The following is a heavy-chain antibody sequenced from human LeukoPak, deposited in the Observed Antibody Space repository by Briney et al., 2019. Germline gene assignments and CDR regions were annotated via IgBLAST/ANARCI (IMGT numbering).Heavy chain of an antibody. CDR1: GFTFSSYN. Sequence: GGSLTLSCAASGFTFSSYNMNWVRQAPGKGLDWASFISSSGSSITYADSVKGRFTISRDNVKNSLYLQMNSLRAEDTAVYYCVRRKANSDWEFDFWGQGTLVTVSS. J-gene: IGHJ5*01. CDR2: ISSSGSSI. CDR3: VRRKANSDWEFDF. V-gene: IGHV3-21*01. D-gene: IGHD6-19*01.